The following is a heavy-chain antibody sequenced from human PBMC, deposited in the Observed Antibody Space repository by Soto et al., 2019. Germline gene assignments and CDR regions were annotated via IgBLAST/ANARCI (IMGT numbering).Heavy chain of an antibody. Sequence: TSETLSLTCAVSGGSISSSNWWSWVRQPPGKGLEWIGEIYHSGSTNYNPSLKSRVTISVDKSKNQFSLKLSSVTAADTAVYYYARGARGDFWSGYQPFAFWVQRTLVTVSS. CDR1: GGSISSSNW. V-gene: IGHV4-4*02. D-gene: IGHD3-3*01. CDR2: IYHSGST. CDR3: ARGARGDFWSGYQPFAF. J-gene: IGHJ4*02.